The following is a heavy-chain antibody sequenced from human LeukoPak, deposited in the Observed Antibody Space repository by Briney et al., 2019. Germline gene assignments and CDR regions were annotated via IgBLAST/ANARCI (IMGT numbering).Heavy chain of an antibody. V-gene: IGHV1-24*01. J-gene: IGHJ4*02. D-gene: IGHD3-10*01. CDR2: FDPEDGET. CDR3: ATLMVRGVIWPTDY. CDR1: GYTLTELS. Sequence: GASVKVSCKVSGYTLTELSMHWVRQAPGKGLEWMGGFDPEDGETIYAQKFQGRVTMTEDTSTDTAYMELSSLRSEDTAVYYCATLMVRGVIWPTDYWGQGTLVTVSS.